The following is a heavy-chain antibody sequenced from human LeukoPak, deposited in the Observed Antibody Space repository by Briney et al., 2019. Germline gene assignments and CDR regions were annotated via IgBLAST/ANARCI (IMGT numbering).Heavy chain of an antibody. D-gene: IGHD6-13*01. CDR2: VSDSGST. J-gene: IGHJ4*02. Sequence: GGSLRLSCAASGFIFRNYVMSWVRQAPGEGLELVSSVSDSGSTYYADSVKGRFTISRDNSKNTLYLQMNSLRAEDTAVYYCAKDRIPAAIWYYFDYWGQGTLVTVSS. V-gene: IGHV3-23*01. CDR1: GFIFRNYV. CDR3: AKDRIPAAIWYYFDY.